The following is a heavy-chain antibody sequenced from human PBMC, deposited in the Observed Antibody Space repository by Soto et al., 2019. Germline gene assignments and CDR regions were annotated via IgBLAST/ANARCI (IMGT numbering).Heavy chain of an antibody. CDR3: AREGPLSRSGCHGSSRCNDAFDI. CDR1: GGSVRSGSYY. V-gene: IGHV4-61*01. J-gene: IGHJ3*02. CDR2: IYYSGST. D-gene: IGHD6-19*01. Sequence: QVQLQESGPGLVKPSETLSLTCTVSGGSVRSGSYYWSWIRQPPGKGLEWIGYIYYSGSTNYNPSLKSRVTISVDTPKNQFSLKLSSVTAADTAVYYCAREGPLSRSGCHGSSRCNDAFDIWCQGTMVTVSS.